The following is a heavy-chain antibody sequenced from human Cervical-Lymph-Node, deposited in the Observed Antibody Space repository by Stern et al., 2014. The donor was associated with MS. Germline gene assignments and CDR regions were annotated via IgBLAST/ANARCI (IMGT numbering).Heavy chain of an antibody. J-gene: IGHJ5*02. D-gene: IGHD1-26*01. Sequence: VHLVESGAGLVQPGRSLRLSCTTSGLTFRTYGLNWVRQPPGKGLQWVGFIRSEIYGGTTEYAAFVKDRFIISRDDSKNITYLQMNSLKNEDTAVYYCTVGVWNLWGKGTLVTVSS. V-gene: IGHV3-49*04. CDR1: GLTFRTYG. CDR2: IRSEIYGGTT. CDR3: TVGVWNL.